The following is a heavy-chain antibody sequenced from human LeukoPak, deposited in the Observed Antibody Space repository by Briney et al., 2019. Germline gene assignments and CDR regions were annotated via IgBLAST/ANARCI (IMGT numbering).Heavy chain of an antibody. CDR3: ARAAKYYDILTGSWGLQPRYNWFDP. Sequence: GRSLRLSCAASGFTFSSYAMHWVRQAPGKGLEWVAVISYDGSNKYYADSVKGRFTISRDNSKNTLYLQMNSLRAEDTAVYYCARAAKYYDILTGSWGLQPRYNWFDPWGQGTLVTVSS. D-gene: IGHD3-9*01. CDR1: GFTFSSYA. V-gene: IGHV3-30-3*01. J-gene: IGHJ5*02. CDR2: ISYDGSNK.